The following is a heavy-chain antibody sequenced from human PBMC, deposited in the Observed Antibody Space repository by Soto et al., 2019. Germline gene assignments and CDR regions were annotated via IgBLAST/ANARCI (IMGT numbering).Heavy chain of an antibody. V-gene: IGHV4-4*02. Sequence: SSETLSLTCTVSGDSMDNNRWWSWVRQSPGKGLEWIGEVTRSGSTNYNPSLKSRVTISVDTSKNQFSLKLSSVTAADTAVYYCARETLTWGQGILVTVSS. CDR3: ARETLT. CDR2: VTRSGST. CDR1: GDSMDNNRW. J-gene: IGHJ4*02.